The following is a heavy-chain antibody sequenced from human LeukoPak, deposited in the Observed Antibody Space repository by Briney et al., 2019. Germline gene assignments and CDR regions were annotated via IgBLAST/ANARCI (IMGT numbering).Heavy chain of an antibody. CDR2: INHSGST. J-gene: IGHJ4*02. V-gene: IGHV4-34*01. Sequence: PSETLSLTCAVYGGSFSGYYWSWIRQPPGKGLEWIGEINHSGSTYYNPSLKSRVTISVDTSKNQFSLKLSSVTAADTAVYYCARGRLHLNNWGQGTLVTVSS. D-gene: IGHD4-11*01. CDR1: GGSFSGYY. CDR3: ARGRLHLNN.